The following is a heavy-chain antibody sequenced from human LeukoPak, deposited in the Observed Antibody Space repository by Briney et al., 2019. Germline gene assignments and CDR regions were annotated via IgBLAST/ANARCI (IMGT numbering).Heavy chain of an antibody. CDR2: INPNDGAT. CDR1: GYTFTGHY. D-gene: IGHD1-1*01. CDR3: ARYSDTTGTTFDALDL. J-gene: IGHJ3*01. V-gene: IGHV1-2*02. Sequence: ASVKVSCKTSGYTFTGHYMHWVRQAPGQGLEWLGWINPNDGATNYAQTFRGRVTMTRDTAINTIYVELNRLRSDDTTVHYCARYSDTTGTTFDALDLWGPGTMVTVSS.